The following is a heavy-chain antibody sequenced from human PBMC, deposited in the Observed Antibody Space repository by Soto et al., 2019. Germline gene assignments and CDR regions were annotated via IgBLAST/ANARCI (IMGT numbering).Heavy chain of an antibody. V-gene: IGHV3-15*01. CDR2: IKSKTDGGTT. CDR1: GFTFSNAW. J-gene: IGHJ6*03. CDR3: TTRVGLLKDYYYYYMDV. Sequence: GGSLRLSCAASGFTFSNAWMSWVRQAPGKGLEWVGRIKSKTDGGTTDYAAPVKGRFTISRDDSKNTLYLQMNSLKTEDTAVYYCTTRVGLLKDYYYYYMDVWGKGTTVTVSS.